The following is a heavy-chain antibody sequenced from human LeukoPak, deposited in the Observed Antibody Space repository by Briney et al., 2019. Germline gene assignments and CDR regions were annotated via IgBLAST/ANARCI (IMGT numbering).Heavy chain of an antibody. CDR3: ARGHCSGGSCYSDAFDI. Sequence: PSETLSLTCTVSGGSISSYYWSWIRQPPGKGLEWIGYIYYSGSTNYNPSLKSRVTISVDTSKNQFSLKLSSVTAADTAVYYCARGHCSGGSCYSDAFDIWDQGTMVTVSS. CDR1: GGSISSYY. D-gene: IGHD2-15*01. V-gene: IGHV4-59*01. CDR2: IYYSGST. J-gene: IGHJ3*02.